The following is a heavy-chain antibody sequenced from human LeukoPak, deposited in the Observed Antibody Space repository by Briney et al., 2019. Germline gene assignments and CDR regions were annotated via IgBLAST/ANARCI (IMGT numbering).Heavy chain of an antibody. V-gene: IGHV3-23*01. D-gene: IGHD3-3*01. CDR2: ITGSGGST. J-gene: IGHJ4*02. CDR3: ARDRAWNYFDY. CDR1: GFTFSSCA. Sequence: GGSLRLSCAASGFTFSSCAMNWVRQAPGKGLEWVSAITGSGGSTYYADSVKGRFTISRDNSKNTLYLQMDSLRAEDTAVYYCARDRAWNYFDYWGQGTLVTVSS.